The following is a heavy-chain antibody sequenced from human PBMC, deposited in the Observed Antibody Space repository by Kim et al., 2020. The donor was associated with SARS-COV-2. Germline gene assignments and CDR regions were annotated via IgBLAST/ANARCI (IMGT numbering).Heavy chain of an antibody. D-gene: IGHD3-10*01. Sequence: SETLSLTCTVSGGSISSYYWSWIRQPPGKGLEWIGYIYYSGSTNYNPSLKSRVTISVDTSKNQFSLKLSSVTAADTAVYYCARGITMVRGAHLLLYGMDVWGQGPTVPVPS. CDR1: GGSISSYY. CDR3: ARGITMVRGAHLLLYGMDV. CDR2: IYYSGST. J-gene: IGHJ6*02. V-gene: IGHV4-59*08.